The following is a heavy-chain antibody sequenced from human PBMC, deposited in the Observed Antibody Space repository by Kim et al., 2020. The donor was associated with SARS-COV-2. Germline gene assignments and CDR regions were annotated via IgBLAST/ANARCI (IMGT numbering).Heavy chain of an antibody. J-gene: IGHJ6*02. CDR1: GGSVSSGSYY. Sequence: SETLSLTCTVSGGSVSSGSYYWSWIRQPPGKGLEWIGYIYYSGSTNYNPSLKSRVTISVDTSKNQFSLKLSSVTAADTAVYYCARGYIVVVPAATIDYGMDVWGQGTTVTVSS. D-gene: IGHD2-2*01. CDR3: ARGYIVVVPAATIDYGMDV. V-gene: IGHV4-61*01. CDR2: IYYSGST.